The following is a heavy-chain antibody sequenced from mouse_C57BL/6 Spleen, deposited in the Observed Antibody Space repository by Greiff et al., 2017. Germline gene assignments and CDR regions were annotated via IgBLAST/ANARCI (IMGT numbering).Heavy chain of an antibody. D-gene: IGHD2-4*01. J-gene: IGHJ3*01. Sequence: VKVVESGPGLVAPSQSLSITCTVSGFSLTSYGVDWVRQSPGKGLEWLGVIWGVGSTNYNSALKSRLSISKDNSKSQVFLKMNSLQTDDTAMYYCARIYYDYGAWFAYWGQGTLVTVSA. CDR3: ARIYYDYGAWFAY. CDR2: IWGVGST. CDR1: GFSLTSYG. V-gene: IGHV2-6*01.